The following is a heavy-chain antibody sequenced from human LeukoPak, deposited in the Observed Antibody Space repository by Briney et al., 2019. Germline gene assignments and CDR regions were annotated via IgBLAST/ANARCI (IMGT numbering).Heavy chain of an antibody. J-gene: IGHJ2*01. CDR3: AREGWDSSRPGYFDL. CDR2: IYYSGST. CDR1: AGSISGYN. Sequence: PSETLSLTCSVSAGSISGYNWSWIPQPPGKGLEWSGYIYYSGSTNYNHSLKSRVTISVDTSKNQFYLKLSSVTAADTAVYYCAREGWDSSRPGYFDLWGRGTLVTVSS. D-gene: IGHD6-6*01. V-gene: IGHV4-59*01.